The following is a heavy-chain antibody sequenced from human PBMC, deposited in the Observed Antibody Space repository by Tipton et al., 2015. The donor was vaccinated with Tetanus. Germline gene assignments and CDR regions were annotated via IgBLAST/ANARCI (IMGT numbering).Heavy chain of an antibody. CDR3: AGAPNRISRAYDY. CDR2: ITPIFGTT. Sequence: QLVQSGAEMKKPGSSVKVSCKASGGTFTNYALSWVRQAPGQGLEWVGGITPIFGTTNSAPKFQGRVTITADESTNTAYMELSSLTSEDTAVYYCAGAPNRISRAYDYWGQGTQITVSS. D-gene: IGHD1-14*01. J-gene: IGHJ4*02. CDR1: GGTFTNYA. V-gene: IGHV1-69*01.